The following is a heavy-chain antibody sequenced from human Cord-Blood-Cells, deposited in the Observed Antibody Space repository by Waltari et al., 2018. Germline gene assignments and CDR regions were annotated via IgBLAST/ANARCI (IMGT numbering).Heavy chain of an antibody. CDR1: GFTFSSYA. D-gene: IGHD1-26*01. J-gene: IGHJ3*02. Sequence: EVQLLESGGGLVQPGGSLRLSCAASGFTFSSYAMSWVRQAPGKGLEWVSAISGSGGSTYYADSVKGRFTSSRDNSKNTLYLQMNSLRAEDTAVYYCAKDFSYYVNAFDIWGQGTMVTVSS. V-gene: IGHV3-23*01. CDR2: ISGSGGST. CDR3: AKDFSYYVNAFDI.